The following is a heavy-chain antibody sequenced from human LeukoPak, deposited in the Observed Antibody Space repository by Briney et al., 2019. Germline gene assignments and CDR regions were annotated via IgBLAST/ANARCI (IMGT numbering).Heavy chain of an antibody. CDR3: AKDPTMVRGVPDAFDI. CDR2: ISGSGGST. Sequence: GGSLRLSCAASGFTFSSYAMSWVHQAPGKGLEWVSAISGSGGSTYYADSVKGRFTISRDNSKNTLYLQMNSLRAEDTAVYYCAKDPTMVRGVPDAFDIWGQGTMVTVSS. CDR1: GFTFSSYA. J-gene: IGHJ3*02. D-gene: IGHD3-10*01. V-gene: IGHV3-23*01.